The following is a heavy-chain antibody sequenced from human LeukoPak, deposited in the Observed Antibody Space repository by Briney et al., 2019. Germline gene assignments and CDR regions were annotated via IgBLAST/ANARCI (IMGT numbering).Heavy chain of an antibody. D-gene: IGHD2-15*01. Sequence: GGSLRLSCAASGFTFSDYYMSWIRQAPGKGLEWVSYISSSGSTIYYADSVKGRFTISRDNSKNTLYLQMSSLRAEDTAVYYCAKGVGYCSGGSCQQFDYWGQGTLVTVSS. CDR3: AKGVGYCSGGSCQQFDY. CDR1: GFTFSDYY. V-gene: IGHV3-11*01. J-gene: IGHJ4*02. CDR2: ISSSGSTI.